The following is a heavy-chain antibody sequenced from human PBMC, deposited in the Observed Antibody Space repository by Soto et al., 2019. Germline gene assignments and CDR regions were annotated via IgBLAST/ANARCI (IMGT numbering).Heavy chain of an antibody. J-gene: IGHJ5*01. Sequence: QVQLVESGGGVVQPGRSLRLTCAASGFIFSGSGLHWVRQAPGKGLEWVALVSNDGIRKYYGDSVKGRFTISRDNAENTLYRQMNSLRAEDTAVYYCARWVGGSMYDNSGKYDSWGPGTLVTVSS. V-gene: IGHV3-30*03. CDR2: VSNDGIRK. CDR1: GFIFSGSG. D-gene: IGHD3-22*01. CDR3: ARWVGGSMYDNSGKYDS.